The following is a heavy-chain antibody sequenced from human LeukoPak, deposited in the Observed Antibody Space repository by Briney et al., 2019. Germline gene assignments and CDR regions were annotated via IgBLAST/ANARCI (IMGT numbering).Heavy chain of an antibody. J-gene: IGHJ6*03. Sequence: GGSLRLSCAASGFTFSSYSMNWVRQAPGKGLEWVSSISSSSSYIYYADSVKGRFTISRDNAKNSLYLQMNSLRAEDTAVYYCARERSPSVVYYYMDVWGKGTTVTVSS. V-gene: IGHV3-21*01. CDR3: ARERSPSVVYYYMDV. CDR2: ISSSSSYI. D-gene: IGHD2-21*01. CDR1: GFTFSSYS.